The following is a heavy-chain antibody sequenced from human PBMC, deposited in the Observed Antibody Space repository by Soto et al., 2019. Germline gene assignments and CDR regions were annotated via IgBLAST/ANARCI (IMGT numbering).Heavy chain of an antibody. Sequence: SETLSLTCTVCGGSISSYYWSWIRQPPGKGLEWIGYIYYSGSTNYNPSLKSRVTISVDTSKNQFSLKLSSVTAADTAVYYCARDHPRYTWFDPWGQGTLVTVSS. V-gene: IGHV4-59*01. CDR2: IYYSGST. J-gene: IGHJ5*02. CDR3: ARDHPRYTWFDP. CDR1: GGSISSYY.